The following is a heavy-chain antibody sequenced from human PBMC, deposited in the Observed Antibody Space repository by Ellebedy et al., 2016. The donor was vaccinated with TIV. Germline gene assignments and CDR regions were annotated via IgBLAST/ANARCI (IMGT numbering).Heavy chain of an antibody. CDR3: ARGSGYSHGYLSD. V-gene: IGHV3-30*04. D-gene: IGHD5-12*01. J-gene: IGHJ1*01. Sequence: GGSLRLXXVASGFTFSSFAVHWVRQAPGKGLEWVTEISSVETDKYYADSVRGRFTISRDNSKNTAYLQMNSLRPEDTAMYYCARGSGYSHGYLSDWGQGTLVIVSS. CDR2: ISSVETDK. CDR1: GFTFSSFA.